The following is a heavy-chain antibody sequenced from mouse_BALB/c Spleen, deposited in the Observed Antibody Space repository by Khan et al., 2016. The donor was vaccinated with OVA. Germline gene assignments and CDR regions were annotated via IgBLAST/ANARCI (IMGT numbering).Heavy chain of an antibody. Sequence: VQLQESGPGLVAPSQSLSITCTVYGYSLTRYGVHWVRQPPGKGLEWLGLIWAGGSTNYNWALMSRLSISIDNSKSIVSLIMNSLQTDDTDLYYCARYKYLASYWGQGTTLTVSS. V-gene: IGHV2-9*02. CDR2: IWAGGST. J-gene: IGHJ2*01. D-gene: IGHD6-2*01. CDR3: ARYKYLASY. CDR1: GYSLTRYG.